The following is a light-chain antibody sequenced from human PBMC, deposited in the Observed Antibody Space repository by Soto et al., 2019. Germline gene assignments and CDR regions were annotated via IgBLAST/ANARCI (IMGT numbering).Light chain of an antibody. CDR1: SSNIGTSS. V-gene: IGLV1-44*01. CDR2: TTN. CDR3: AAWDDSLNGHV. Sequence: QSVLTQPHSASGTPGQRVTISCSGRSSNIGTSSVHWFQQLPGTAPKLLISTTNQRPSGVPGRFSGAKSGTSASLAISGLQSEDEADYYCAAWDDSLNGHVFGTGTKLTVL. J-gene: IGLJ1*01.